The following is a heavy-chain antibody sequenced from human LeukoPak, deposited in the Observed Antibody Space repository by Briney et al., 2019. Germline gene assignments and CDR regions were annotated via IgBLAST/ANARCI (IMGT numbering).Heavy chain of an antibody. J-gene: IGHJ4*02. CDR1: GFTFSSYW. CDR3: ARDLRTGYTYGYPLDY. V-gene: IGHV3-7*01. CDR2: INQDGSLK. D-gene: IGHD5-18*01. Sequence: GGSLRLSCATSGFTFSSYWMTWVRQAPGKGLEWVANINQDGSLKYYVDSVKGRFTISRDNAKNSLYLQMNSLRAEDTAFYYCARDLRTGYTYGYPLDYWGQGTLVTVSS.